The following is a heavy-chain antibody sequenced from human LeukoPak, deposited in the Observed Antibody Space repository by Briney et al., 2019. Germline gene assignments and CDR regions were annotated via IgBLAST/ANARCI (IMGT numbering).Heavy chain of an antibody. CDR3: VRDPYEAY. CDR2: IWYDGSNK. V-gene: IGHV3-33*01. CDR1: GFTFSSYG. J-gene: IGHJ4*02. D-gene: IGHD5-12*01. Sequence: GGSLRLSCAASGFTFSSYGMHWVRQAPGKGLEWVAVIWYDGSNKFYADSVKGRFTISGDNAKNTVYLQMNGLRAEDTAIYYCVRDPYEAYWGQGTLATVSS.